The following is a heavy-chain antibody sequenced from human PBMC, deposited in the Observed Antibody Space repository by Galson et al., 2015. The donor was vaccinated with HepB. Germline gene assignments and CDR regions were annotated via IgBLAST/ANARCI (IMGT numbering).Heavy chain of an antibody. D-gene: IGHD1-26*01. V-gene: IGHV1-46*04. J-gene: IGHJ2*01. CDR1: GYTFTSHY. Sequence: SVKVSCKASGYTFTSHYMHWVRRAPGQGLEWMGIINPTSGSTTYAQTLQGRITMTRDTSTSTVYMELSSLRSEDTAVYYCARDRGSMGGYFDLWGRGTLVTVSS. CDR3: ARDRGSMGGYFDL. CDR2: INPTSGST.